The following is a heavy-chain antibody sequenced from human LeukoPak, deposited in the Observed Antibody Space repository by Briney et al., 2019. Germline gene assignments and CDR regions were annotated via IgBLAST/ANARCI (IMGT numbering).Heavy chain of an antibody. CDR3: ARVMYSSSWSFDY. V-gene: IGHV3-7*01. CDR2: IKQDGSEK. J-gene: IGHJ4*02. D-gene: IGHD6-13*01. CDR1: GFTFSRYG. Sequence: GGSLRLSCAASGFTFSRYGMHWVRQAPGKGLEWVANIKQDGSEKYYVDSVKGRFTISRDNAKNSLYLQMNSLRAEDTAVYYCARVMYSSSWSFDYWGQGTLVTVSS.